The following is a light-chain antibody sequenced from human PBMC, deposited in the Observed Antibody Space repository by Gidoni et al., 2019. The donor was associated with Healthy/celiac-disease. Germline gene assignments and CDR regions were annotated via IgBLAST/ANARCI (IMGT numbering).Light chain of an antibody. CDR1: SLRSYY. CDR3: NSRDSSGNHLEV. V-gene: IGLV3-19*01. J-gene: IGLJ2*01. CDR2: GKN. Sequence: SSELTQDPAVSVALGQTVRITCPGDSLRSYYASWYQQKPGQAPVLVIYGKNNRPSGIPDRFAGSSSGNTASLTITGAQAEDEADYYCNSRDSSGNHLEVFGGGTKLTV.